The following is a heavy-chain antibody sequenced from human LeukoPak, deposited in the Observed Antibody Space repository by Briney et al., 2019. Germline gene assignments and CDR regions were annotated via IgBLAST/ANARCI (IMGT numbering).Heavy chain of an antibody. CDR3: ARDLRGNSMFFDY. CDR2: INPNSADT. D-gene: IGHD1-1*01. CDR1: GYTFTDDY. Sequence: ASVKVSCKASGYTFTDDYIHWVRQAPGQGLEWMGWINPNSADTHYPQKFQGRVTLTSDTSVSTAYMELSRLSPDDTAMYCCARDLRGNSMFFDYWGQGTVVTVSS. J-gene: IGHJ4*02. V-gene: IGHV1-2*02.